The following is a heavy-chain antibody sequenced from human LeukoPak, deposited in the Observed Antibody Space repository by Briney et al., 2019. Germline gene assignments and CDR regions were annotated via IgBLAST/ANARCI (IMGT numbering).Heavy chain of an antibody. J-gene: IGHJ6*03. Sequence: PGGSLRLSCSASGFTFSSFAMSWVRQAPGKGLEWVSVVSGGGGSAHYADSEEGRFTLSGDNLNTTRYLQMNSLRADDTAVYYCARVWGLLPEYYYYMDVWGKRTTVTVSS. CDR3: ARVWGLLPEYYYYMDV. CDR1: GFTFSSFA. D-gene: IGHD1-26*01. CDR2: VSGGGGSA. V-gene: IGHV3-23*01.